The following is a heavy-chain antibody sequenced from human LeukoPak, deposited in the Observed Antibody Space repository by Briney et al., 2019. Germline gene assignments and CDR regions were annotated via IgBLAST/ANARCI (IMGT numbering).Heavy chain of an antibody. J-gene: IGHJ6*03. D-gene: IGHD1-1*01. CDR2: ISADNGNA. V-gene: IGHV1-18*01. CDR1: GYTISSYG. Sequence: ASVEVSCKAFGYTISSYGISWVRQAPGQGLEWMGWISADNGNAHYAQILQGRVTMTKDTSTNTAYMDLRSLRSDDTAVYYCARERIGNYYYYMDVWGKGTPVTVSS. CDR3: ARERIGNYYYYMDV.